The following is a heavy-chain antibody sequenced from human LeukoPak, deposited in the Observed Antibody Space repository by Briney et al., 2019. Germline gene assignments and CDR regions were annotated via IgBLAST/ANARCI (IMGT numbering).Heavy chain of an antibody. CDR1: GLIVSNSY. Sequence: GGSLRLSCAASGLIVSNSYMNWVRQAPGKGLEWISYISNSGSTIYYADSVKGRFTISRDNAKNSLYLQMNDLRAEDTAVYYCGSGYYFDYWGQGTLVTVSS. V-gene: IGHV3-11*01. D-gene: IGHD5-18*01. J-gene: IGHJ4*02. CDR2: ISNSGSTI. CDR3: GSGYYFDY.